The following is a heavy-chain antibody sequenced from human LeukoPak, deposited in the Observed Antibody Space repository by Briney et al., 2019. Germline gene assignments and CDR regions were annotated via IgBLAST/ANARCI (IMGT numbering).Heavy chain of an antibody. CDR3: ARGSGSQSLGFDS. CDR1: GFTFSSYS. D-gene: IGHD1-26*01. CDR2: ISSSSSPV. J-gene: IGHJ4*02. Sequence: GRSLRLSCAASGFTFSSYSMNWVRQAPGKGLEWVSYISSSSSPVYYTDSVKGRFTISRDNAKNSLYLQMNSLRAEDTAMYFCARGSGSQSLGFDSWGQGTLVTVSS. V-gene: IGHV3-48*01.